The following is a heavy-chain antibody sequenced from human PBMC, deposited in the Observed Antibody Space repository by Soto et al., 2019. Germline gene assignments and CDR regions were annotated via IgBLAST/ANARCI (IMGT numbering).Heavy chain of an antibody. CDR3: ARVDWNYCFDY. CDR1: GFTVSSNY. D-gene: IGHD1-7*01. CDR2: IYSGGST. Sequence: LRLSCSASGFTVSSNYMSWVRQAPGKGLEWVSVIYSGGSTYYADSVKGRFTISRDNSKNTLYLQMNSLRAEDTAVYYCARVDWNYCFDYWGQGTLVTVSS. V-gene: IGHV3-53*01. J-gene: IGHJ4*02.